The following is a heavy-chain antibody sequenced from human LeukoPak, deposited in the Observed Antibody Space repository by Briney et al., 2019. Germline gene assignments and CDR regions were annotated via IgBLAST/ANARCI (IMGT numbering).Heavy chain of an antibody. V-gene: IGHV3-21*01. CDR3: ARASTTVPNLLDY. Sequence: GGSLRLSCAASTFTFSSYTMNWVRQAPGTGLEWVSSISSSGSYIYYADSLKGRFTVSRDNARKSLYLQMNSLRAEDTAVYYCARASTTVPNLLDYWGQGTLVTVSS. CDR1: TFTFSSYT. CDR2: ISSSGSYI. J-gene: IGHJ4*02. D-gene: IGHD4-17*01.